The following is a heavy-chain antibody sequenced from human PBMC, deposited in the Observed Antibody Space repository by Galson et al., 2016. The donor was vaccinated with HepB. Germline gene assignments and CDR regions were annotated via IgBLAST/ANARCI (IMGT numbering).Heavy chain of an antibody. CDR2: IYPDDFDT. V-gene: IGHV5-51*01. J-gene: IGHJ6*03. CDR1: GYSFSDYW. CDR3: ARRNRERGFTHDHYYMDV. Sequence: QSGAEVKKPGESLKISCKGSGYSFSDYWIGWVRQMPGKGLEWMGIIYPDDFDTRYSPSFQGHVTISADKSINTAYVQWSSLRASDTATYYCARRNRERGFTHDHYYMDVWGKGTTVTVSS. D-gene: IGHD1-26*01.